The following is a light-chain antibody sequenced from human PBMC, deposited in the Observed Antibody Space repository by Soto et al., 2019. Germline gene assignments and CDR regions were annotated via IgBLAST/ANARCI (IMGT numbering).Light chain of an antibody. CDR1: QSVSASY. CDR2: GTS. J-gene: IGKJ1*01. Sequence: EIVLTQSPGTLSLSPGERVTLSCRASQSVSASYLAWYQQKPVQSPRLLIYGTSNRATGVPDRFSGSGSGTDFTLTISRLEPEDFAVYYCQQYDRSPWTFGQGTKVEIK. V-gene: IGKV3-20*01. CDR3: QQYDRSPWT.